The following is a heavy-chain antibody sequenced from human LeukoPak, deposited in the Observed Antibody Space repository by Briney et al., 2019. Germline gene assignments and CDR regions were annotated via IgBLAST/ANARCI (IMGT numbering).Heavy chain of an antibody. Sequence: GGSLRLSCAASGFTFSSYAMSWVRQAPGKGLEWVSAISGSGGSTYYADSVKGRFTISRDNAKNSLYLQMNSLRAEDTAVYYCARDNSSGPPFFDYWGQGTLVTVSS. J-gene: IGHJ4*02. CDR2: ISGSGGST. V-gene: IGHV3-23*01. CDR1: GFTFSSYA. D-gene: IGHD6-6*01. CDR3: ARDNSSGPPFFDY.